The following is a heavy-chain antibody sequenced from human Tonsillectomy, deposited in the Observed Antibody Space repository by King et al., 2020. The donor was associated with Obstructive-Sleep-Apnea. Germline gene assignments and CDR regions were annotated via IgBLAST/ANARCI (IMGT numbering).Heavy chain of an antibody. CDR2: IYYSGST. CDR1: VGSISSGGYY. V-gene: IGHV4-31*03. D-gene: IGHD3-10*01. CDR3: ARDALWFGEPGWFDP. Sequence: QLQESGPGLVKPSQTLSLTCTVSVGSISSGGYYWSWIRHHPGKGLEWIGYIYYSGSTYYNPPLKSRVTRSVDTSKNQLSLKLSSVTAADTAVYYCARDALWFGEPGWFDPWGQGTLVTVSS. J-gene: IGHJ5*02.